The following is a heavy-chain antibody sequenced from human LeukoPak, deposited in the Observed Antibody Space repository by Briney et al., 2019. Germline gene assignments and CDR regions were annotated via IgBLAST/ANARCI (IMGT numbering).Heavy chain of an antibody. Sequence: ASVKVSCKSSGYTFTGYYMHWVRQAPGQGLEWMGRINPNSGGTNYAQKFQGRVTMTRDTSISTAYMELSRLRSDDTDVYYCARTLTYYYDSSGYLLRAQNDYWGQGTLVTVSS. CDR2: INPNSGGT. V-gene: IGHV1-2*05. CDR3: ARTLTYYYDSSGYLLRAQNDY. J-gene: IGHJ4*02. D-gene: IGHD3-22*01. CDR1: GYTFTGYY.